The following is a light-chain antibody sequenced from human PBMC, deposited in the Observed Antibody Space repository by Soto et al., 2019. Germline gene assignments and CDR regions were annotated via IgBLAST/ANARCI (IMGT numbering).Light chain of an antibody. V-gene: IGKV1-6*01. CDR1: QGIRND. CDR2: AAS. Sequence: AIQMTQSPSSLSASVGDRVTITCRASQGIRNDLGWYQQKPGKAPKLLIYAASSLQSGVPSRFSGSGSDTDFTLTISSPQPEDFATYYCLQDYNYPPWTFGQGTKVEIK. CDR3: LQDYNYPPWT. J-gene: IGKJ1*01.